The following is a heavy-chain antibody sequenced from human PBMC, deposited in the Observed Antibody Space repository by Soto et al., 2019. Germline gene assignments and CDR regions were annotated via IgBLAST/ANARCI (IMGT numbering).Heavy chain of an antibody. CDR2: IYHSGST. J-gene: IGHJ5*02. CDR3: ARVPGP. V-gene: IGHV4-30-2*01. CDR1: GGSISSGGYS. Sequence: QLQLQESGSGLVKPSQTLSLTCAVSGGSISSGGYSWSWIRQPPGKGLEWIAYIYHSGSTYCTPSLKSRVTLSIDRSKSQSSLKLSSVTAADPAVYYCARVPGPWGQGTLVTVSS. D-gene: IGHD3-10*01.